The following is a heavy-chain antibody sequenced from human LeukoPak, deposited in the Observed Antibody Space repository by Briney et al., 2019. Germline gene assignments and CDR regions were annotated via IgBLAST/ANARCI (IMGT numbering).Heavy chain of an antibody. Sequence: GGSLRLSCAASEFTFSSYWMSWVRQAPGKGLEWVANIKQDGSEKYYVDSVKGRFTISRDNAKNSLYLQMNSLRAEDTAIYYCAKLENWGQGTLVTVSS. CDR1: EFTFSSYW. V-gene: IGHV3-7*03. D-gene: IGHD1-1*01. CDR2: IKQDGSEK. J-gene: IGHJ4*02. CDR3: AKLEN.